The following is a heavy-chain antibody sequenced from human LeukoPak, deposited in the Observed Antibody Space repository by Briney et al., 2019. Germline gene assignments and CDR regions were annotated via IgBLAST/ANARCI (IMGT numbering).Heavy chain of an antibody. Sequence: QTGGSLRLSCAASGFTFSSYAMHWVRQAPGKGLEWVAVISYDGSNKYCADSVKGRFTISRDNSKNTLYLQMNSLRAEDTAVYYCARDPDSSGYYGPGYWGQGTLVTVSS. D-gene: IGHD3-22*01. CDR1: GFTFSSYA. CDR2: ISYDGSNK. J-gene: IGHJ4*02. CDR3: ARDPDSSGYYGPGY. V-gene: IGHV3-30-3*01.